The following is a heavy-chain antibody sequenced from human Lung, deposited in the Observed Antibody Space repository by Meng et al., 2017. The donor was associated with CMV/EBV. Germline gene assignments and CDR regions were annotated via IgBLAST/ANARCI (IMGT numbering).Heavy chain of an antibody. D-gene: IGHD2/OR15-2a*01. V-gene: IGHV1-69*05. CDR2: IIPISGTL. Sequence: SVXVSXKASGGTFSSYAISWVRQAPGQGLEWMGGIIPISGTLNYAQKFQGRVTITTDESTGTVYMELSSLRSEDTAVYYCARNSRSWGILFPRDRMYYGMDVWXQGTMVTVSS. J-gene: IGHJ6*02. CDR3: ARNSRSWGILFPRDRMYYGMDV. CDR1: GGTFSSYA.